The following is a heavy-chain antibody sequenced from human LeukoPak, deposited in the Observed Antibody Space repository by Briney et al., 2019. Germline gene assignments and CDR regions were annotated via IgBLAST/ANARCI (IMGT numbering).Heavy chain of an antibody. CDR2: INTDGSTT. CDR1: GFTFSNYW. J-gene: IGHJ4*02. Sequence: GGSLRLSCAASGFTFSNYWMHWVLQAPGKGLVWVSRINTDGSTTTYADSVKGRFTISRDNDKNMLYLQMNSLRAEDTAVYYCTRAGGRYSYEHWGQGTLVTVSS. D-gene: IGHD5-18*01. V-gene: IGHV3-74*01. CDR3: TRAGGRYSYEH.